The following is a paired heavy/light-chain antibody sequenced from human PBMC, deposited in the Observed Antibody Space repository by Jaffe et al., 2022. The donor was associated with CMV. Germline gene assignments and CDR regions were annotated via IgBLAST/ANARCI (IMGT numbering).Heavy chain of an antibody. D-gene: IGHD3-3*01. Sequence: EIQLVESGGGLGQPGGSLRLSCAASGFTSVSYSMTWLRQAPGKGLEWVSAISGGRDDTYYADSVKGRFTIFRDNSKNMLFLQMNSLRAEDTAMYYCARETKDRDFWSGHNYWGQGTLVTVSS. V-gene: IGHV3-23*04. CDR2: ISGGRDDT. J-gene: IGHJ4*02. CDR1: GFTSVSYS. CDR3: ARETKDRDFWSGHNY.
Light chain of an antibody. Sequence: DIVMTQSPLSLPVTPGEPASISCRSSQSLLNSNGKNYLDWYSQKPGQSPQLLIYLGSNRASGVPDRFSGSGSGTDFTLKISRVEAEDVGVYYCMQALQTPYTFGQGTKLEIK. V-gene: IGKV2-28*01. CDR2: LGS. CDR1: QSLLNSNGKNY. J-gene: IGKJ2*01. CDR3: MQALQTPYT.